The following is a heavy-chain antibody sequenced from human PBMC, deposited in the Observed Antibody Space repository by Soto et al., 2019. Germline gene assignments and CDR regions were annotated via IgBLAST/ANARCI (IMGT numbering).Heavy chain of an antibody. CDR1: SGSISSSNW. CDR3: AKAKGPYNWNYNWFDP. V-gene: IGHV4-4*02. D-gene: IGHD1-7*01. J-gene: IGHJ5*02. CDR2: IYHSGST. Sequence: SETLSLTCAVSSGSISSSNWWSWVRQPPGKGLEWIGEIYHSGSTNYNPSLKSRVTISVDKSKNQFSLKLSSVTAADTAVYYCAKAKGPYNWNYNWFDPWGQGTLVTVSS.